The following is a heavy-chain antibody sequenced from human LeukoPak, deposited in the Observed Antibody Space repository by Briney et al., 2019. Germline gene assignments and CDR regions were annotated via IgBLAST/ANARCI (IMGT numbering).Heavy chain of an antibody. CDR3: ASAGDAFDI. CDR1: GFTFSSFG. Sequence: GGSLRLSCAASGFTFSSFGMHWVRQAPGKGLEWVAVIWYDGSDKYYTDSVKGRFTISRDNSKNTLYLQMNSLRAEDTATYYCASAGDAFDIWGQGTMVTVSS. J-gene: IGHJ3*02. CDR2: IWYDGSDK. V-gene: IGHV3-33*01.